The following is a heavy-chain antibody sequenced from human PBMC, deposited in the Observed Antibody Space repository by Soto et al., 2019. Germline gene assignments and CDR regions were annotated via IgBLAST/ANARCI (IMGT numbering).Heavy chain of an antibody. CDR1: GGSISSSGFY. CDR3: ASHTMNIEIKVYATHYFDY. V-gene: IGHV4-39*01. D-gene: IGHD2-8*01. Sequence: QLQLQESGPGLVKPSETLSLTCTVSGGSISSSGFYWGWIRQPPRKSLEWIGSVDYSGSTHYHRSLRSRLTIAEYTSKNQFSLNLSSVNAADSAVYYCASHTMNIEIKVYATHYFDYGGPGTLVTVSS. CDR2: VDYSGST. J-gene: IGHJ4*02.